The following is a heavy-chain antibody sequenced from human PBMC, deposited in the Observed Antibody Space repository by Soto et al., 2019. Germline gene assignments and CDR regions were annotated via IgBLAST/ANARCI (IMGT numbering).Heavy chain of an antibody. CDR3: ARVYSGSYYEFDY. CDR1: GGSINNYY. D-gene: IGHD1-26*01. V-gene: IGHV4-4*07. J-gene: IGHJ4*02. Sequence: QVQLQESGPGLVKPSETLSLTCTVSGGSINNYYWSWIRQPAGKGLEWIGRIYTSGSTNYNPSLKSRVTMSVDKSKNQCSLKLSSVTAADTAVYYCARVYSGSYYEFDYWGQGTLVTVSS. CDR2: IYTSGST.